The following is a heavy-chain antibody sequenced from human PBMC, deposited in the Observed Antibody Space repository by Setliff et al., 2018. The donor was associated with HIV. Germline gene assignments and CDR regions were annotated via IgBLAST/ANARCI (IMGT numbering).Heavy chain of an antibody. Sequence: ETLSLTCTVSGGVISSHYWSWMRQSPGKGLERIGSVYYSGTTNYNPSFKSRITISLDRSKRQFSLNLDSVTPADTAVYFCSTVVTLSYCHDGLCPAFDSWGQGLRVTVSS. CDR2: VYYSGTT. CDR3: STVVTLSYCHDGLCPAFDS. CDR1: GGVISSHY. V-gene: IGHV4-59*11. D-gene: IGHD2-21*01. J-gene: IGHJ4*02.